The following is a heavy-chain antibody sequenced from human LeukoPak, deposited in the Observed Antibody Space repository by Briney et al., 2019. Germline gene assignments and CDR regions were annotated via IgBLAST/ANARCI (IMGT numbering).Heavy chain of an antibody. V-gene: IGHV1-69*04. D-gene: IGHD3-3*01. Sequence: ASVKVSCKASGGTFSSYAISWVRQAPGQGLEWMGRIIPIFGIANYAQEFQGRVTITADKSTSTAYMELSSLRSEDTAVYYCARAVVSDRDFWSGYEYFDYWGQGTLVTVSS. CDR2: IIPIFGIA. CDR1: GGTFSSYA. CDR3: ARAVVSDRDFWSGYEYFDY. J-gene: IGHJ4*02.